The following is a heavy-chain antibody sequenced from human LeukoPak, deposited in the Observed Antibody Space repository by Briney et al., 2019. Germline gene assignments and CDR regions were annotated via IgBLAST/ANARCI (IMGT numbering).Heavy chain of an antibody. CDR2: IKQDGSEK. Sequence: GGSLRLSCAASGFTFSSYWMSWVRQAPGKGLEWVANIKQDGSEKYYVDSVKGRFTISRDNAKNSLYLQMNSLRAEDTAVYYCARAYSGYDYLEPFDYWGQGTLVTVSS. CDR3: ARAYSGYDYLEPFDY. CDR1: GFTFSSYW. V-gene: IGHV3-7*01. D-gene: IGHD5-12*01. J-gene: IGHJ4*02.